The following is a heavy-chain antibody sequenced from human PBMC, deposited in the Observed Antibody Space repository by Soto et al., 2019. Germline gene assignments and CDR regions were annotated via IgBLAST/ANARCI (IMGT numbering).Heavy chain of an antibody. Sequence: QVQLVQSGAEVKEPGSSLRVSCKASGGTFAKFIMNWVRQTPGQGLEWMGGIVPMLGTPTYAEKFKGRVTISATGSTSTAYMGFTCPRSEYTATYYRARIGTFGSSFSPSSGMDVGGRGTTVTVSS. V-gene: IGHV1-69*01. CDR2: IVPMLGTP. D-gene: IGHD1-7*01. J-gene: IGHJ6*02. CDR3: ARIGTFGSSFSPSSGMDV. CDR1: GGTFAKFI.